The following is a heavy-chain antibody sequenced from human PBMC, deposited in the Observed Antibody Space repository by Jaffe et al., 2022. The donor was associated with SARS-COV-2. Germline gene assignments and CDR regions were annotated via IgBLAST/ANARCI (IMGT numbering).Heavy chain of an antibody. CDR2: IYWDGDE. CDR1: GFSLSTTGVG. Sequence: QITLKESGPTLVKPTQTLTLTCTFSGFSLSTTGVGVGWIRQPPGEALEWLAHIYWDGDERYSPSLKTRLTITKDTSKNQVVLTMTNMDPVDTATYYCVYHGGYPQEYWLDPWGQGTLVTVSS. V-gene: IGHV2-5*02. CDR3: VYHGGYPQEYWLDP. D-gene: IGHD1-26*01. J-gene: IGHJ5*02.